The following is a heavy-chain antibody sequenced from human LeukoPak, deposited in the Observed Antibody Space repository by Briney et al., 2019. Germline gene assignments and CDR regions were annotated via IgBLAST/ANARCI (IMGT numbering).Heavy chain of an antibody. V-gene: IGHV1-2*02. CDR2: INPNSGGT. CDR1: EYTFTVYY. D-gene: IGHD2-21*02. J-gene: IGHJ3*02. Sequence: ASVKVSCKASEYTFTVYYMHWVRQAPGQGLERMGWINPNSGGTNYAQKFQGRVTMTRDTSISTAYMELSRLRSDDTAVYYCARNRFINCGGDCYSLHAFDIWCQGTMVTVSS. CDR3: ARNRFINCGGDCYSLHAFDI.